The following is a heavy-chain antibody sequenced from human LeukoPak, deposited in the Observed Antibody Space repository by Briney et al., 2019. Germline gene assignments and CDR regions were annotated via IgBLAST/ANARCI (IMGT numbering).Heavy chain of an antibody. Sequence: GGSLRLSCAASGFTFSSYEMNWVRQAPGKGLEWVSSISSSSSYIYYADSVKGRFTISRDNAKNSLYLQMNSLRAEDTAVYYCARMDIAARLSVWGQGTLVTVSS. J-gene: IGHJ4*02. V-gene: IGHV3-21*01. CDR2: ISSSSSYI. CDR3: ARMDIAARLSV. D-gene: IGHD6-6*01. CDR1: GFTFSSYE.